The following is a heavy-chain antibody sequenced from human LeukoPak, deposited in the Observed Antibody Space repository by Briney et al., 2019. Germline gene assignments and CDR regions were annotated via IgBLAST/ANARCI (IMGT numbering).Heavy chain of an antibody. V-gene: IGHV3-23*01. CDR2: ISGAGGTT. CDR3: AKDRSFGGNSDYFDY. J-gene: IGHJ4*02. CDR1: GFTFSSYA. D-gene: IGHD4-23*01. Sequence: GGSLRLSCAASGFTFSSYAMSWVRQAPGKGLQWVSTISGAGGTTYYADSVKGRLTISRDNSKNTLYLQMNSLRAEDTALYYRAKDRSFGGNSDYFDYWGQGTPVTVSS.